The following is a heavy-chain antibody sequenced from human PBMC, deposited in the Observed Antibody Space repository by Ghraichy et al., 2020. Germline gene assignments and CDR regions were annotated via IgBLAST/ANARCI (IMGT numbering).Heavy chain of an antibody. Sequence: GGSLRLSCEASGFSFSGYTMNWVRQAPGKGLEWVSSMSSNSDYIYYEDSVKSRFVISRDNAKNSLYLQMNSLRVEDTAVYFCVRGPTSGMDVWGQGIMVTVSS. CDR1: GFSFSGYT. CDR2: MSSNSDYI. J-gene: IGHJ6*02. CDR3: VRGPTSGMDV. D-gene: IGHD1-26*01. V-gene: IGHV3-21*01.